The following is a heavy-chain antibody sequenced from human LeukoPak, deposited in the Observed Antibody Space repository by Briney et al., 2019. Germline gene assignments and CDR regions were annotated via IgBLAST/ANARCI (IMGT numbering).Heavy chain of an antibody. CDR2: ISSSSSYI. CDR3: ARDPADTALVLPY. Sequence: PGGSLRLSCAASGFTFSSYSMNWVRQAPGKGLEWVSSISSSSSYIYYADSVKGRFTISRDNAKNSLYLHMNSLRAENTAVYYCARDPADTALVLPYWGPGTLVTVSS. V-gene: IGHV3-21*01. J-gene: IGHJ4*02. CDR1: GFTFSSYS. D-gene: IGHD5-18*01.